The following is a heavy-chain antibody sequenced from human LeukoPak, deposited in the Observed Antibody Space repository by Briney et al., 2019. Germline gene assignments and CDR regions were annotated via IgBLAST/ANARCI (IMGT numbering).Heavy chain of an antibody. CDR2: IHYSGST. V-gene: IGHV4-59*01. CDR1: GGSISTYY. Sequence: KPSETLSLTCTVSGGSISTYYWSWIRQPPGKGLEWIGYIHYSGSTEYNPSLKSRVTISVDTSKNQFSLKLTSVTAADTAVYYCARDLYGYGGFFDYWGQGTLVTVSS. J-gene: IGHJ4*02. CDR3: ARDLYGYGGFFDY. D-gene: IGHD5-18*01.